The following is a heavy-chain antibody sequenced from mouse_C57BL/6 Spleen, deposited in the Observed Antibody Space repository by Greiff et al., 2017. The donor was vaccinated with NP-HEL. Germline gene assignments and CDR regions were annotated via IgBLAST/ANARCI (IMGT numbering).Heavy chain of an antibody. D-gene: IGHD2-4*01. J-gene: IGHJ3*01. CDR3: ATPYDYDVGFAY. CDR2: ISSGRSTN. CDR1: GFTFSDYG. V-gene: IGHV5-17*01. Sequence: EVHLVESGGGLVKPGGSLKLSCAASGFTFSDYGLHWVRQAPEKGLEWVAYISSGRSTNYYADTVKGRFTTYRDNAKNTLFLQMTSLRSEDPAMYYCATPYDYDVGFAYWGQGTLVTVSA.